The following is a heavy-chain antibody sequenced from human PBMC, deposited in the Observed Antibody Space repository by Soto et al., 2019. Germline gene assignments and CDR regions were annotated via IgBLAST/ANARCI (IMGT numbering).Heavy chain of an antibody. CDR1: GGTFSSYA. J-gene: IGHJ5*02. Sequence: QVQLVQSGAEVKKPGSSVKVSCKASGGTFSSYAISWVRQAPGQGLEWMGGIIPIFGTANYAQKFQGRVTITADESTSTAYMELSGLRSEDTAVYYCARGVDFWRANWFDPWGQGTLVTVSS. D-gene: IGHD3-3*01. CDR3: ARGVDFWRANWFDP. CDR2: IIPIFGTA. V-gene: IGHV1-69*01.